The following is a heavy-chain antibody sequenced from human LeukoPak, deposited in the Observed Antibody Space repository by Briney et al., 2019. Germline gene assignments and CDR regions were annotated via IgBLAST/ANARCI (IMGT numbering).Heavy chain of an antibody. CDR3: ARGQVERRFLGRRDV. D-gene: IGHD3-3*01. CDR1: GGSFSGYY. CDR2: INHSGST. V-gene: IGHV4-34*01. Sequence: SETLSLTCAVYGGSFSGYYWSWIRQPPGKGLVWIGEINHSGSTKYDPSLKSRATISRDTSKTQFSLRLSSVTAADTAVYYCARGQVERRFLGRRDVWGQGTLVTVSS. J-gene: IGHJ4*02.